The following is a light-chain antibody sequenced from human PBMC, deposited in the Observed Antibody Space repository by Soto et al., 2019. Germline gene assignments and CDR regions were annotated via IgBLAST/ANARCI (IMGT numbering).Light chain of an antibody. CDR2: GNN. Sequence: QSLLTNSPSVSGAPGQRVTISCTGSSANIGAAYNVDWYQQLPGTAPKLLIYGNNNRPSGVPARFSGSKSGTSASLAIAGLQAEDEGDYYCQSYDSSLSGYVFGTGTKVTVL. CDR3: QSYDSSLSGYV. V-gene: IGLV1-40*01. J-gene: IGLJ1*01. CDR1: SANIGAAYN.